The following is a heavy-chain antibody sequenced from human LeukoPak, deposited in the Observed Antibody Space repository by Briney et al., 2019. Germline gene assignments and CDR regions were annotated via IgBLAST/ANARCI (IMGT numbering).Heavy chain of an antibody. J-gene: IGHJ6*02. Sequence: ASVKASCKASGGTFSSYAISWVRQAPGQGLERMGGIIPIFGTANYAQKFQGRVTITADESTSTAYMELSSLRSEDTAVYYCARLPGDYYYYGMDVWGQGTTVTVSS. CDR1: GGTFSSYA. CDR2: IIPIFGTA. V-gene: IGHV1-69*01. CDR3: ARLPGDYYYYGMDV.